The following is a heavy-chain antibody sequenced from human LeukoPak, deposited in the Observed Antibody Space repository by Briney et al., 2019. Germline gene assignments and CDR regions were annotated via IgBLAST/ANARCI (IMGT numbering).Heavy chain of an antibody. CDR3: ARGSGSFHHFDY. Sequence: GRSLRLSCAASGFTFSSYAISWVRQAPGQGLEWMGRIIPILGIANYAQKFQGRVTITADKSTSTAYMELSSLRSEDTAVYYCARGSGSFHHFDYWGQGTLVTVSS. V-gene: IGHV1-69*04. D-gene: IGHD1-26*01. J-gene: IGHJ4*02. CDR1: GFTFSSYA. CDR2: IIPILGIA.